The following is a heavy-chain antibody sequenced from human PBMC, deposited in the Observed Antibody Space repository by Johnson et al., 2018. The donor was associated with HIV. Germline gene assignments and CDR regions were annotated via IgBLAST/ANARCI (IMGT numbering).Heavy chain of an antibody. D-gene: IGHD1-26*01. J-gene: IGHJ3*02. CDR3: AKVGARGSDAFDI. CDR1: GFTFSSYG. Sequence: QVQLVESGGGVVQPGGSLRLSCAASGFTFSSYGMHWVRQAPGKGLEWVAFIRYDGSNKYYADSVKGRFTISRDNSKNTLYLQMNSLRAEDTAVYYCAKVGARGSDAFDIWGQGTMVTVSS. V-gene: IGHV3-30*02. CDR2: IRYDGSNK.